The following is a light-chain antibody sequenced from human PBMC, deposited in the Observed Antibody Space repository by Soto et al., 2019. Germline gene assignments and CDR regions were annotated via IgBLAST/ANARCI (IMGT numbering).Light chain of an antibody. CDR2: EVS. CDR1: SSDVGNYNF. Sequence: QSALTQPASVSGSPGQSITISCIGTSSDVGNYNFVSWYQHHPGKAPRLIISEVSNRPSGIPSRFSGSKSGNTASLTISGLRAEDEADYYCCSYTRSDTLLFGLGTKVIVL. J-gene: IGLJ2*01. CDR3: CSYTRSDTLL. V-gene: IGLV2-23*02.